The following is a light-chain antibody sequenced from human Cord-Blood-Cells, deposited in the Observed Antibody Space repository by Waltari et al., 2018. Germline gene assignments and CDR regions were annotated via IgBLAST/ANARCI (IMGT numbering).Light chain of an antibody. Sequence: DTVMTQSPDSLAVSLGERATINCKFSQSVLYSSNNKNYLAWYQQKPGQPPNLLIYWASTRESVVPDRFSGSGSGTDFTLTISSLQAEDVAVYYCQQYYSTPLTFGPGTKVDIK. J-gene: IGKJ3*01. CDR3: QQYYSTPLT. CDR2: WAS. CDR1: QSVLYSSNNKNY. V-gene: IGKV4-1*01.